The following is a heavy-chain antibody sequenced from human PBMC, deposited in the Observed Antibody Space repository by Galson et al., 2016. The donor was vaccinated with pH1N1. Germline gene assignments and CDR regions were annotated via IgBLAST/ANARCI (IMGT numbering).Heavy chain of an antibody. CDR3: ARDKRRYFDY. J-gene: IGHJ4*02. Sequence: LSCAASGFSVTNNYVAWVRQAPGKGLEWVSLTYSGGTTDYAAPVKGRFTISRDSAENTLYLQMNNLRPEDTAIYYCARDKRRYFDYWGQGTLVTVSS. CDR2: TYSGGTT. V-gene: IGHV3-53*01. CDR1: GFSVTNNY.